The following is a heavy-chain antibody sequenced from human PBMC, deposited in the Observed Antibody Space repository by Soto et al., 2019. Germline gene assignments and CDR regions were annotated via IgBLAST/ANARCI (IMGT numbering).Heavy chain of an antibody. Sequence: GASVKVSCKASGSPFTGYYMRWVRQAPGRGLEWMGWINPNSGGTNYAQKFQGRVTMTRDTSISTAYMELSRLRSDDTAVYYCARSGRSHYYDSSGYYRPSAYWGQGTLVTVSS. J-gene: IGHJ4*02. CDR1: GSPFTGYY. V-gene: IGHV1-2*02. CDR3: ARSGRSHYYDSSGYYRPSAY. D-gene: IGHD3-22*01. CDR2: INPNSGGT.